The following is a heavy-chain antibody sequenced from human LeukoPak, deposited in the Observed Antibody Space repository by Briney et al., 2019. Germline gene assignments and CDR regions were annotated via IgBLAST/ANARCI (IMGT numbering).Heavy chain of an antibody. V-gene: IGHV3-74*01. CDR2: INSDGSST. D-gene: IGHD4-17*01. J-gene: IGHJ2*01. Sequence: GGSLRLSCAASGFTFSSYWMHWVRQAPGKGVVWVSYINSDGSSTSYADSVKGRFTISRDNAKSTLYLQMNSLRAEDTAVYYCARSRRLYWYFDLWGRGTLVTVSS. CDR1: GFTFSSYW. CDR3: ARSRRLYWYFDL.